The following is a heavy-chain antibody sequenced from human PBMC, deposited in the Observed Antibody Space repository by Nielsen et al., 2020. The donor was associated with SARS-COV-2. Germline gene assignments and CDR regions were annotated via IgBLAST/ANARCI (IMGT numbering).Heavy chain of an antibody. CDR2: ISASGART. Sequence: GESLKISCAASGFTFDNYAMSWVRQAPGKGLEWVSAISASGARTNYADSVKGRFTISRDNSKNTLYLQMNSLRAEDTAVYYCAGGSGSYSYYYGMDVWGQGTTVTVSS. CDR3: AGGSGSYSYYYGMDV. J-gene: IGHJ6*02. CDR1: GFTFDNYA. D-gene: IGHD3-10*01. V-gene: IGHV3-23*01.